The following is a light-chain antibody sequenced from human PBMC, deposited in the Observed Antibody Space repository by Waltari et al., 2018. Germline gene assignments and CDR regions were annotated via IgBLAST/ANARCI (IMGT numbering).Light chain of an antibody. CDR3: MQALQTPLT. CDR1: QSHLYSNGYNY. CDR2: LGS. Sequence: EIVLTQSPLSLPVTPGEPASISCRSSQSHLYSNGYNYLDWYLQKPGQSPQLLIYLGSNRASGVPDRFSGSGSGTDFTLKITRVEAEDVGVYYCMQALQTPLTFGGGTKVEIK. J-gene: IGKJ4*01. V-gene: IGKV2-28*01.